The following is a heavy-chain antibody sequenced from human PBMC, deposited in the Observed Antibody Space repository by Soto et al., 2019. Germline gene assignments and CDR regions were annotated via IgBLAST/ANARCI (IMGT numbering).Heavy chain of an antibody. CDR2: INDDNGNT. CDR1: GYSFSNNG. CDR3: ARDLGYGDYGTDF. Sequence: QVQLVQSGAEVKKPGASVKVSCQASGYSFSNNGISWVRQAPGQGFEWMGWINDDNGNTNYAQKFQGRVTMTTDTTTSTAYMEMRSLRSDDTAVYYCARDLGYGDYGTDFWGQGTLVTVSS. J-gene: IGHJ4*02. V-gene: IGHV1-18*04. D-gene: IGHD4-17*01.